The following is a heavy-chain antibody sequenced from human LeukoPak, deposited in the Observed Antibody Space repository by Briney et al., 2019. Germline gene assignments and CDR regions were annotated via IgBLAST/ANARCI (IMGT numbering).Heavy chain of an antibody. V-gene: IGHV3-7*01. Sequence: GRSLRLSCAASGFTFSSYWMSWVRQAPGKGLEWVANIKQDGSEKYYVDSVKGRFTISRDNAKNSLYLQMNSLRAEDTAVYYCASLTPAEMATKGGNAFDIWGQGTMVTVSS. J-gene: IGHJ3*02. CDR1: GFTFSSYW. CDR2: IKQDGSEK. D-gene: IGHD5-24*01. CDR3: ASLTPAEMATKGGNAFDI.